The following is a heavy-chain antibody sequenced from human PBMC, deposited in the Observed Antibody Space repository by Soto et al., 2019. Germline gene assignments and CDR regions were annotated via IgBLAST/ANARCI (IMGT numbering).Heavy chain of an antibody. V-gene: IGHV2-70*04. D-gene: IGHD2-2*01. CDR3: ARGTSHYDY. Sequence: SGPTEVIPTHPFTLTCTFCGFSLSTGGMRVSWIRQPPGKALEWLVRIDWGDDQFYSTSLKTRLPISKDTSQNQVVLTMTDMDPVNATTFYSARGTSHYDYWGQGTLVTVSS. J-gene: IGHJ4*02. CDR1: GFSLSTGGMR. CDR2: IDWGDDQ.